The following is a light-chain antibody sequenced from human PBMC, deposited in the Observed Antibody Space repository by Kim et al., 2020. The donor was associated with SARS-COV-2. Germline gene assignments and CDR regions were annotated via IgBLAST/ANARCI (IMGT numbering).Light chain of an antibody. CDR3: QNYDSAPFT. Sequence: AGVGDRVTITCRASQGIDNYVAWYQQKPGKVPKLLIYGASDLQSGAPSRFSGSGSGTDFTLTISSLQPEDVATYYCQNYDSAPFTFGPGTTVDIK. V-gene: IGKV1-27*01. CDR1: QGIDNY. CDR2: GAS. J-gene: IGKJ3*01.